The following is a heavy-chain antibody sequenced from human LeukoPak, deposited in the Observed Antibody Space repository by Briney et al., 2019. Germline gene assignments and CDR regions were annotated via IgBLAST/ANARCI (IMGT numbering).Heavy chain of an antibody. D-gene: IGHD3-10*01. CDR1: GFTFSSYE. Sequence: QSGGSLRLSCAASGFTFSSYEMNWVRQAPGKGLEWVSYISSSGSTIYYAGSVKGRFTISRDNAKNSLYLQMNSLRAEDTAVYYCARDYYGSGSYYRYNWFDPWGQGTLVTVSS. J-gene: IGHJ5*02. V-gene: IGHV3-48*03. CDR3: ARDYYGSGSYYRYNWFDP. CDR2: ISSSGSTI.